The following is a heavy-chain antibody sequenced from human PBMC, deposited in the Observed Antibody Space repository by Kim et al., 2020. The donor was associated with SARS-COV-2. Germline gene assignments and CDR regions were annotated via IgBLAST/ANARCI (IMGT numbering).Heavy chain of an antibody. D-gene: IGHD3-10*01. CDR2: INTNTGNP. CDR3: AREYPLPYYYGSGSYPGYGMDV. J-gene: IGHJ6*02. Sequence: ASVKVSCKASGYTFTSYAMNWVRQAPGQGLEWMGWINTNTGNPTYAQGFTGRFVFSLDTSVSTAYLQISSLKAEDTAVYYCAREYPLPYYYGSGSYPGYGMDVWGQGTTVTVSS. V-gene: IGHV7-4-1*02. CDR1: GYTFTSYA.